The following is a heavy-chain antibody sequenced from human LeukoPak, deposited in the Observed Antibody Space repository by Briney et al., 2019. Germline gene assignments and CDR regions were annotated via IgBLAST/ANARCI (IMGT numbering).Heavy chain of an antibody. D-gene: IGHD3-10*01. CDR2: ISDTSTNT. Sequence: PGGSLRLSCAASGSTFSNYALSWVRQAPGKGLEWVSTISDTSTNTYYADSVTGRFTISRDNSTNTLYLQMNSLRAEDTAIYFCAKVPYPDYGSWRPPFMDVWGQGTTVAVSS. J-gene: IGHJ6*02. CDR1: GSTFSNYA. CDR3: AKVPYPDYGSWRPPFMDV. V-gene: IGHV3-23*01.